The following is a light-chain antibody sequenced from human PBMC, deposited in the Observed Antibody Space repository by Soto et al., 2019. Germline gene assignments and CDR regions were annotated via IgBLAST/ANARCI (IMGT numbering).Light chain of an antibody. CDR3: SSYTTSSTWV. CDR2: EVS. V-gene: IGLV2-14*01. Sequence: QSALTQPASVSGSPGQSITISCTGTYSDVGGYNYVSWYQQYPGKAPKLMIYEVSNRPSGVSNRFSGSKSGNTASLTISGLRAEDEADYYCSSYTTSSTWVLGGGTKLTVL. CDR1: YSDVGGYNY. J-gene: IGLJ3*02.